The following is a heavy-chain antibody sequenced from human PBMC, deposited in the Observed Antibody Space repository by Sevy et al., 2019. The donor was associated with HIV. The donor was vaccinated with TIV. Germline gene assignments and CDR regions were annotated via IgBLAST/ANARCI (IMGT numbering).Heavy chain of an antibody. J-gene: IGHJ4*02. CDR2: INHSGST. V-gene: IGHV4-34*01. D-gene: IGHD3-22*01. CDR1: GGSFSGYY. Sequence: SETLSLTCAVYGGSFSGYYWSWIRQPPGKGLEWIGEINHSGSTNYNPSLKSRVTISVDTSKNQFSLKLSSVTAADTAVYYCARRGTYYYDSSGLYYFDYWGQGTLVTVSS. CDR3: ARRGTYYYDSSGLYYFDY.